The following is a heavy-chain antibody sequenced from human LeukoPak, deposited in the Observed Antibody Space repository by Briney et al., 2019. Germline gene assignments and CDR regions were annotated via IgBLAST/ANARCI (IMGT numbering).Heavy chain of an antibody. CDR2: IYYSGST. V-gene: IGHV4-59*08. D-gene: IGHD5-12*01. J-gene: IGHJ6*04. CDR1: GGSISSYY. Sequence: PSETLSLTCTVSGGSISSYYWSWIRQPPGKGLEWIGYIYYSGSTNYNPSLKSRVTISVDTSKNQFSLKLSSVTAADTAVYYCARLPYTDGGYSGYLRRGYYYGRDVWGKGTTVTVP. CDR3: ARLPYTDGGYSGYLRRGYYYGRDV.